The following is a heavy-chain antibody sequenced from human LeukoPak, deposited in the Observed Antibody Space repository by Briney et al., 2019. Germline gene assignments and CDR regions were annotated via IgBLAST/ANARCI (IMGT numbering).Heavy chain of an antibody. Sequence: GGSLRLSCAASGFTFSSYAMHWVHKAPGYGLEYVSAISSNGGSTYYANSVKGRFTISRDNSKNTLYLQMGSLRAEDMAVYYCARDREGCSSTSCYNFDYWGQGTLVTVSS. CDR3: ARDREGCSSTSCYNFDY. V-gene: IGHV3-64*01. CDR2: ISSNGGST. CDR1: GFTFSSYA. J-gene: IGHJ4*02. D-gene: IGHD2-2*02.